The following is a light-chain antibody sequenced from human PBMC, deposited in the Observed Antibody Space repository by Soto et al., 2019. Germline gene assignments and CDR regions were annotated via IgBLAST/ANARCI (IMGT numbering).Light chain of an antibody. V-gene: IGLV2-8*01. J-gene: IGLJ2*01. CDR1: SIDVGGYNY. Sequence: QSVLTQPPSASGSPGQSVTISCTGTSIDVGGYNYVSWYQQHPGKAPKLMIYEVSKRPSGVPDRFSGSKSGNTASLTVSGLQAEDEADYYCSSYAGSNIVVFGGGTKQTVL. CDR2: EVS. CDR3: SSYAGSNIVV.